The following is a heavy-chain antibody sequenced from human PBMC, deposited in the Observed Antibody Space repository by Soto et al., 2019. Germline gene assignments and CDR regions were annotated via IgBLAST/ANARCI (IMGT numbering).Heavy chain of an antibody. CDR3: ARGAIHGYSSGFGWFEP. D-gene: IGHD6-19*01. V-gene: IGHV1-69*06. Sequence: EASVKVSCKASGCTFSSYAISWVRQAPGQGLEWMGGIIPIFGTANYAQKFQGRVTITADKSTSTAYMELSSLRSEDTAVYYCARGAIHGYSSGFGWFEPWRQVTLVIV. CDR1: GCTFSSYA. J-gene: IGHJ5*02. CDR2: IIPIFGTA.